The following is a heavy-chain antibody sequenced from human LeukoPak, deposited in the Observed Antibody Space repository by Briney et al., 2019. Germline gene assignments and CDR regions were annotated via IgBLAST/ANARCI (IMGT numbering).Heavy chain of an antibody. CDR3: ARTMVRGVNHYFDY. J-gene: IGHJ4*02. D-gene: IGHD3-10*01. CDR1: GYIFTSYY. V-gene: IGHV1-46*01. CDR2: INPYGGST. Sequence: ASVKVSCTASGYIFTSYYMHWVRQAPGQGLEWMAIINPYGGSTSYAQKLRGRVTVTGDTSTSTVYMELSGLRSEDAAVYYCARTMVRGVNHYFDYWGQGTLVTVSS.